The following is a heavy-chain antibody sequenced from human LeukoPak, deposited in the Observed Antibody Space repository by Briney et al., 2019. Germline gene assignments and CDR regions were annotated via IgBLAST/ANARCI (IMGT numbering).Heavy chain of an antibody. V-gene: IGHV4-30-4*01. Sequence: SQTLSLTCTVSGGSISSGDYYWSWIRQPPGKGLEWIGYIYYSGSTNYNPSLKSRVTISVDTSKNQFSLKLTSVTAADTAVYYCARPMVRGVIITESTAFDIWGQGTMVTVSS. CDR3: ARPMVRGVIITESTAFDI. CDR1: GGSISSGDYY. D-gene: IGHD3-10*01. J-gene: IGHJ3*02. CDR2: IYYSGST.